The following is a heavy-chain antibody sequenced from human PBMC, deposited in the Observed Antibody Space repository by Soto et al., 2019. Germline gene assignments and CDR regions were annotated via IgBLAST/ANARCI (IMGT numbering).Heavy chain of an antibody. CDR3: ARVLVEYSSSPDAFDI. Sequence: SETLSLTCTVSGGSISSYYWSWIRQPPGKGLEWIGYIYYSGSTNYNPSLKSRVTISVDTSKNQFSLKLSSVTAADTAVYYCARVLVEYSSSPDAFDIWGQGTMVTVSS. D-gene: IGHD6-6*01. CDR1: GGSISSYY. V-gene: IGHV4-59*01. J-gene: IGHJ3*02. CDR2: IYYSGST.